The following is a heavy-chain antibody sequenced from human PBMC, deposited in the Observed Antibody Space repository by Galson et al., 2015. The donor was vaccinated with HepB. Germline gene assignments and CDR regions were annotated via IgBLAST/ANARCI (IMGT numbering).Heavy chain of an antibody. Sequence: SVKVSCKASGGTFSSYAISWVRQAPGQGLEWMGRIIPILGIANYAQKFQGRVTITADKSTSTAYMELNSVTAADTAVYYCARQLYHYDSSGLIWGQGTMVTVSS. J-gene: IGHJ3*02. D-gene: IGHD3-22*01. V-gene: IGHV1-69*04. CDR3: ARQLYHYDSSGLI. CDR2: IIPILGIA. CDR1: GGTFSSYA.